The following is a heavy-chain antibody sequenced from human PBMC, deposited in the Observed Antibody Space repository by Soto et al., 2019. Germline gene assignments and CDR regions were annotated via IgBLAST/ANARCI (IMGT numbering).Heavy chain of an antibody. CDR2: ISWNSGSI. Sequence: EVQLVESGGGLVQPGRSLRLSCAASGFTFDDYAMHWVRQAPGKGLEWVSGISWNSGSIGYADSVKGRFTISRDNAKNSLYMQMNSLRAEDTDLYYCAKGYRRVYYYYGMDVWGQGTTVTVSS. V-gene: IGHV3-9*01. J-gene: IGHJ6*02. CDR3: AKGYRRVYYYYGMDV. CDR1: GFTFDDYA. D-gene: IGHD4-4*01.